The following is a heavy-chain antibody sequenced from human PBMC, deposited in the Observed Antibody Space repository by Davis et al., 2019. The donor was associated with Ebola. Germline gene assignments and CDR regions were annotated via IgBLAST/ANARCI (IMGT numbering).Heavy chain of an antibody. CDR3: ARALRGYSYGYGYFDY. D-gene: IGHD5-18*01. CDR2: IKQDGSEK. J-gene: IGHJ4*02. CDR1: GFTFSSYW. V-gene: IGHV3-7*01. Sequence: GESLKISCAASGFTFSSYWMSWVRQAPGKGLEWVANIKQDGSEKYYVDSVKGRFTISRDNAKNSLYLQMNSLRAEDTAVYYCARALRGYSYGYGYFDYWGQGTLVTVSS.